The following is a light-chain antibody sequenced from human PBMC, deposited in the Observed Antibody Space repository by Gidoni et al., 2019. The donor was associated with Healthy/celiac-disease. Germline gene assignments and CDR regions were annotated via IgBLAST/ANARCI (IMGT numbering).Light chain of an antibody. J-gene: IGKJ3*01. Sequence: IVLTQSPATLSLSPGERATRSCRASQSCSSYLAWYQQQPGQAPRLLIYDASNRATGIPARFSGSGSGTDFTLTISSLEPEDFAVYYCQQRSNWPPIFTFGPGTKVDIK. CDR3: QQRSNWPPIFT. CDR1: QSCSSY. V-gene: IGKV3-11*01. CDR2: DAS.